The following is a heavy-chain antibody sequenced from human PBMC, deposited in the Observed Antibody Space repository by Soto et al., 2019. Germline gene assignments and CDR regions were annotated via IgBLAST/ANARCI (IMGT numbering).Heavy chain of an antibody. Sequence: SETLSLTCTVSGGSISSYYWSWIRQPPGKGLEWIGYIYYSGSTNYNPSLKSRVTISVDTSKNQFSLKLSSVTAADTAVYYCATGTKTANFEYWGQGTLVTVSS. CDR3: ATGTKTANFEY. CDR2: IYYSGST. J-gene: IGHJ4*02. CDR1: GGSISSYY. D-gene: IGHD1-1*01. V-gene: IGHV4-59*08.